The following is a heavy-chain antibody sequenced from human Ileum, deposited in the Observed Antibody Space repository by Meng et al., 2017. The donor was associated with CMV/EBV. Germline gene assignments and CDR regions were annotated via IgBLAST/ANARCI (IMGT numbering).Heavy chain of an antibody. CDR2: IKQGGSEK. CDR3: ARDHSMYCPRTTCYGT. CDR1: GFTFSSSW. D-gene: IGHD2-2*01. Sequence: GGSLRLSCEASGFTFSSSWMSWVRQAPGKGLEWVANIKQGGSEKYYVDSVKGRFTISRDNAKNSLFLQMNSLRAEDTAVYYCARDHSMYCPRTTCYGTWGQGILVTVSS. V-gene: IGHV3-7*01. J-gene: IGHJ5*02.